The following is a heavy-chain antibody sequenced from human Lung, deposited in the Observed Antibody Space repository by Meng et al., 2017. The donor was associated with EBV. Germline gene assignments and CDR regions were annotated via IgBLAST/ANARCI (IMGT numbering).Heavy chain of an antibody. J-gene: IGHJ5*01. CDR1: GGYISGYY. D-gene: IGHD6-6*01. CDR2: VYYTGNT. Sequence: QVQLQESGPRLVKPSETLSLTCTVSGGYISGYYWSWIRQAPGKGLEWIGYVYYTGNTNYNPSLKSRVTMSVDTSKNQFSLTVQSMTAADTAVYYCARDLAAPRPGGLRWFDSWGQGALVTVSS. CDR3: ARDLAAPRPGGLRWFDS. V-gene: IGHV4-59*01.